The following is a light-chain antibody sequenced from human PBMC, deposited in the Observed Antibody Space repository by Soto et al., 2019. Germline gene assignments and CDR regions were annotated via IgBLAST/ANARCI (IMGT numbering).Light chain of an antibody. CDR1: QSVSGIY. J-gene: IGKJ1*01. V-gene: IGKV3-20*01. CDR3: QDFDSSLWT. Sequence: EIVLTQSPGTLSLSPGERATLSCRASQSVSGIYLAWYQQKPGQAPRLLIYGASSRATGIPDRFSGSGSGKDFTLTISRLEPEDFAVYYCQDFDSSLWTFGQGTKVEIK. CDR2: GAS.